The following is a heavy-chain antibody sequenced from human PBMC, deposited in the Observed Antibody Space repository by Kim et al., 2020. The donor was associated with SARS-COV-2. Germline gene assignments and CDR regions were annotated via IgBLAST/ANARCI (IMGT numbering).Heavy chain of an antibody. J-gene: IGHJ6*02. CDR2: ISGSGGST. D-gene: IGHD2-21*02. CDR1: GFTFSSYA. V-gene: IGHV3-23*01. CDR3: AEDRRKVVTPGGGYYYYGMDV. Sequence: GGSLRLSCAASGFTFSSYAMSWVRQAPGKGLGWVSAISGSGGSTYYADSVKGRFTISRDNSKNTLYLQMNSLRAEDTAVYYCAEDRRKVVTPGGGYYYYGMDVWGQGTTVTVSS.